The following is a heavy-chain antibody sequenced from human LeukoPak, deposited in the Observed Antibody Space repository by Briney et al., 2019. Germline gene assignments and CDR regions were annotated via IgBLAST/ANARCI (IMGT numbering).Heavy chain of an antibody. CDR1: GYTFTSYD. CDR3: ARDFQSRVDDAFDI. V-gene: IGHV1-8*01. J-gene: IGHJ3*02. Sequence: GASVKVSCKASGYTFTSYDINWVRQATGQGLEWMGWMSPNSGNTGYAQKFQGRVTMTRNTSISTAYMELSSLRSEDTAVYYCARDFQSRVDDAFDIWGQGTMVTVSS. D-gene: IGHD2/OR15-2a*01. CDR2: MSPNSGNT.